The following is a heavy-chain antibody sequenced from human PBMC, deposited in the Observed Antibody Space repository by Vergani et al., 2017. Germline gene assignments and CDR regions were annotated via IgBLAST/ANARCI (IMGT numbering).Heavy chain of an antibody. CDR2: ISGSGGRT. CDR1: GFTFSSYA. Sequence: EVQLLESGGGLVQPGGSLRLSCAASGFTFSSYAMSWVRQSPGKGLEWVSAISGSGGRTDYADSVKGRLTISRDNSKNTLYLQMNSLRAEDTAVYYCAKFGSSWGGYWGQGTLVTVSS. CDR3: AKFGSSWGGY. V-gene: IGHV3-23*01. D-gene: IGHD6-13*01. J-gene: IGHJ4*02.